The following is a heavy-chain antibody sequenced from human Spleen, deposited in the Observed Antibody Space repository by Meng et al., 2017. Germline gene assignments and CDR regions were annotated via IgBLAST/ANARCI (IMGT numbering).Heavy chain of an antibody. D-gene: IGHD3-3*01. Sequence: SVKVSCKASGGTFSSYAISWVRQAPGQGLEWMGGIIPIFGTANYAQKFQGRVTSTADDSTSTAYMELSSLRSEDTAVYYCARGHFYYDFWSGYLDYWGQGTLVTVSS. CDR3: ARGHFYYDFWSGYLDY. V-gene: IGHV1-69*13. CDR1: GGTFSSYA. J-gene: IGHJ4*01. CDR2: IIPIFGTA.